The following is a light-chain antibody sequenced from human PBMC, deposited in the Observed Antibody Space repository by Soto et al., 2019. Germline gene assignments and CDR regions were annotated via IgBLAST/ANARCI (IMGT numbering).Light chain of an antibody. CDR2: DAS. CDR3: QQYNSYPYT. J-gene: IGKJ2*01. CDR1: QSISSW. Sequence: DIQMTQSPSTLSASVGDRVTITCRASQSISSWLAWYQQKPGKAPKLLIYDASSLESGVPSRFSGSGSGTEFTLTISSLQPDDFATYYCQQYNSYPYTFGQGTKLHIK. V-gene: IGKV1-5*01.